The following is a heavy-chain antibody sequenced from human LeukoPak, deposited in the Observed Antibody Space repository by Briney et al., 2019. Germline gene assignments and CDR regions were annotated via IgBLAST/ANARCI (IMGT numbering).Heavy chain of an antibody. CDR2: INWNGGST. V-gene: IGHV3-20*04. J-gene: IGHJ6*03. CDR3: ARALGGGYGSGSYYNYYYYYMDV. CDR1: GFIFSSYW. Sequence: RPGGSLRLSCAASGFIFSSYWMHWVRQAPGKGLEWVSGINWNGGSTGYGDSVKGRFTISRDKAKNSLYLQMNSLRAEDTALYYCARALGGGYGSGSYYNYYYYYMDVWGKGTTVTVSS. D-gene: IGHD3-10*01.